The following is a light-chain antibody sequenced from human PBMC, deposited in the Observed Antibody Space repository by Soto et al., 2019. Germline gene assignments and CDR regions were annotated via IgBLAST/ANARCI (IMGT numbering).Light chain of an antibody. Sequence: EIVMTQSPATLSVSPGERATLSCRASQSVSSNLAWYQQKPGQAPRLLIYGASTRATGISARFSGSRSGTEFTLTISSLQSEDFAVYYCQQYNNWPPIFGQGTRLEIK. CDR3: QQYNNWPPI. J-gene: IGKJ5*01. V-gene: IGKV3-15*01. CDR2: GAS. CDR1: QSVSSN.